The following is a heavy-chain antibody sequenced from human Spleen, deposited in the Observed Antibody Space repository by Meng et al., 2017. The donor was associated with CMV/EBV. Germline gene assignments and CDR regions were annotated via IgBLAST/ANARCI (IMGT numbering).Heavy chain of an antibody. CDR3: GYCSSTSCYGEYYYYGMGF. CDR1: GFTFNRSG. CDR2: IRYDGSNK. V-gene: IGHV3-30*02. Sequence: GESLKISCAASGFTFNRSGMHWVRQAPGKGLEWVAFIRYDGSNKNYADSVKGRFTISRDNSKNTLYLQMNSLRPDDTAVYYCGYCSSTSCYGEYYYYGMGFWGQGTTVTVSS. J-gene: IGHJ6*02. D-gene: IGHD2-2*01.